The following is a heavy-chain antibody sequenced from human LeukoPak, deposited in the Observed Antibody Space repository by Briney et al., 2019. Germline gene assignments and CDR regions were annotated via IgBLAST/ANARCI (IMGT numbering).Heavy chain of an antibody. V-gene: IGHV4-39*01. Sequence: PSETLSLTCNVCGGSIRSSNYYWGWIRQPPAKGLEWLGSIYYSGSTYYNPPLKSRVTISVDTSNNQFSLKVRSATATDTAVYYCARLFYYDSSGPPSWGQGTLVTVSS. CDR1: GGSIRSSNYY. CDR2: IYYSGST. D-gene: IGHD3-22*01. CDR3: ARLFYYDSSGPPS. J-gene: IGHJ5*02.